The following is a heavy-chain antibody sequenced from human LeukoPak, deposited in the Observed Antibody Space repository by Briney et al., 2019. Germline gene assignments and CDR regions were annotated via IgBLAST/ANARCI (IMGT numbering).Heavy chain of an antibody. CDR3: ASPSKLVLSRGAFDI. J-gene: IGHJ3*02. CDR2: IYFSET. Sequence: SETLSLTCTVSGASFSDTTYYWAWYRQPPGKGLEWIAIIYFSETKYNPSLKSRITISGDTSKNHFSLKLTSVTATDTAVYYCASPSKLVLSRGAFDIWGQGTVVTVSA. V-gene: IGHV4-39*02. CDR1: GASFSDTTYY. D-gene: IGHD3-10*01.